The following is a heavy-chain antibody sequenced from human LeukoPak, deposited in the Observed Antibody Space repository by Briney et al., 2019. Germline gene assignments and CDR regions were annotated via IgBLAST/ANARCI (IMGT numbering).Heavy chain of an antibody. J-gene: IGHJ5*02. D-gene: IGHD3-3*01. V-gene: IGHV4-30-2*01. CDR2: IYHSGST. Sequence: SETLSLTCTVSGGSISSGGYYWSWIRQPPGKGLEWIGYIYHSGSTYYNPSLKSRVTISVDRSKNQFSLKLSSVTAADTAVYYCAGLGRSDFWSGPPRILWFDPWGQGTLVTVSS. CDR3: AGLGRSDFWSGPPRILWFDP. CDR1: GGSISSGGYY.